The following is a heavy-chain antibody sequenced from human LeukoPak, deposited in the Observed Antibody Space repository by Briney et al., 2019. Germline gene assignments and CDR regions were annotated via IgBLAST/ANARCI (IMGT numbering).Heavy chain of an antibody. V-gene: IGHV3-13*01. CDR2: IGFTGDT. CDR3: ARGPNYRYYMDV. CDR1: GFTFRSYD. J-gene: IGHJ6*03. Sequence: GGSLRLSCAASGFTFRSYDMHWVRHVTGKGLEWVSTIGFTGDTYYPGSVKGRFTISRENVKSSLYLQMNSLRAGDTAVYYCARGPNYRYYMDVWGKGTTVTVSS.